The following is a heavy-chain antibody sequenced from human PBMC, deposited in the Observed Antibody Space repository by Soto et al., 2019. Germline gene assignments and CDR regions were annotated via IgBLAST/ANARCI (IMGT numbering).Heavy chain of an antibody. CDR2: IIPIFGTA. V-gene: IGHV1-69*06. CDR3: ARGGGGSGSAAYFYYGMDV. J-gene: IGHJ6*02. D-gene: IGHD3-10*01. Sequence: GASVKVSCKASGGTFSSYAINWVRQAPGQGLEWMGGIIPIFGTAKYPQKFQGRVTITADRSTSTSYMELSSLRSEDTAVYYCARGGGGSGSAAYFYYGMDVWGQGTTVTVSS. CDR1: GGTFSSYA.